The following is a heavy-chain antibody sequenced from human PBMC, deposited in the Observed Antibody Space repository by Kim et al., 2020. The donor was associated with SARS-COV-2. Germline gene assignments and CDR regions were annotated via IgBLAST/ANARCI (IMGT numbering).Heavy chain of an antibody. D-gene: IGHD6-19*01. CDR1: GFTFSRYA. J-gene: IGHJ4*02. Sequence: GGSLRLSCAASGFTFSRYAMSWVRQAPGKGPEWIAAVNNGGNSYYASLAKGRFTVSRDNNRNTLELQMNSLTAEDTALYFCAKDHPSSGWPTFDSWGQGTLVTVSS. CDR3: AKDHPSSGWPTFDS. CDR2: VNNGGNS. V-gene: IGHV3-23*01.